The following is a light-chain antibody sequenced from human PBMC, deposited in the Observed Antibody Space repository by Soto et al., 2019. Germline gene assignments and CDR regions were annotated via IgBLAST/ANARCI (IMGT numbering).Light chain of an antibody. CDR2: AAS. Sequence: DIQMTQSPSSVSASVGDRVTITCRASQGIASWLAWYQQKSGEAPNLLIYAASNLQSGVPSRFSGSGSGTDFTLTISSLQPEDSATYYCQHANSFPFTFGPGTKVDIK. J-gene: IGKJ3*01. CDR1: QGIASW. CDR3: QHANSFPFT. V-gene: IGKV1-12*01.